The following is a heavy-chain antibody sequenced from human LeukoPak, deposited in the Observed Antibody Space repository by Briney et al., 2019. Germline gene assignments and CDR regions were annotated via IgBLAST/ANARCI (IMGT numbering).Heavy chain of an antibody. J-gene: IGHJ6*03. Sequence: SETLSLTCTVSGGSISSGGYYWSWIRQHPGKGLEWIGYIYYSGSTYYNPSLKSRVTISVDTSKNQFSLKLSSVTAADTAVYYCARVRWVVPAVPTPYYYYYYMDVWGQGTLVTVSS. V-gene: IGHV4-31*03. CDR1: GGSISSGGYY. D-gene: IGHD2-2*01. CDR3: ARVRWVVPAVPTPYYYYYYMDV. CDR2: IYYSGST.